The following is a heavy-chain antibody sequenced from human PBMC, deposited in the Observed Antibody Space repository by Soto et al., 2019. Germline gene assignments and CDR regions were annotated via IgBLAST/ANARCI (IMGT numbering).Heavy chain of an antibody. CDR1: GYTFTSYD. D-gene: IGHD1-1*01. CDR3: ARGYDNWSTLDYYYYYGMEV. CDR2: MNTNSGNT. J-gene: IGHJ6*02. Sequence: QVQLVQSGAEVKKPGASVKVSCKASGYTFTSYDINWVRQATGQGLEWMGWMNTNSGNTGYAQKFQGRVTMTRNTSLSTTYLELSSLRSEDTAVYYCARGYDNWSTLDYYYYYGMEVWGQGTTVTVSS. V-gene: IGHV1-8*01.